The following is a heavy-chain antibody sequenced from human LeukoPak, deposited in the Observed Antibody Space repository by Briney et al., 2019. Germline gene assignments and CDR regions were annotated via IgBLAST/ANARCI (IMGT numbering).Heavy chain of an antibody. CDR1: GFTFSSYA. J-gene: IGHJ4*02. CDR2: ISYDGSNK. CDR3: AKDLGYYYDSSGYYYHDY. D-gene: IGHD3-22*01. V-gene: IGHV3-30-3*01. Sequence: GGSLRLSCAASGFTFSSYAMHWVRQAPGKGLEWVAVISYDGSNKYYADSVKGRLTISRDNSKNTLYLQMNSLRAEDTAVYYCAKDLGYYYDSSGYYYHDYWGQGTLVTVSS.